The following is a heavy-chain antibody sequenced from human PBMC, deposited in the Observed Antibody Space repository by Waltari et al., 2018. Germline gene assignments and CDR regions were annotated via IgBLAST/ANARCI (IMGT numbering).Heavy chain of an antibody. CDR2: IIPIFGTA. Sequence: QVQLVQSGAEVKKPGSSVKVSCKASGGTFSSYALRWVRKAPAQGLEWMGGIIPIFGTANYAQKFQGRVTITADESTSTAYMELSSLRSEDTAVYYCARGRFYYYGSGSPWAFDIWGQGTMVTVSS. V-gene: IGHV1-69*01. CDR3: ARGRFYYYGSGSPWAFDI. CDR1: GGTFSSYA. D-gene: IGHD3-10*01. J-gene: IGHJ3*02.